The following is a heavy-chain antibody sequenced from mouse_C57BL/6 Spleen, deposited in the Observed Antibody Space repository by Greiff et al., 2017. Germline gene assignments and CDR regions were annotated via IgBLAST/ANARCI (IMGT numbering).Heavy chain of an antibody. CDR2: IRLKSDNYAT. J-gene: IGHJ1*03. CDR3: TAGTTVYFDV. Sequence: EVKLVESGGGLVQPGGSMKLSCVASGFTFSNYWMNWVRQSPEKGLEWVAQIRLKSDNYATHYAESVKGRFTISRDDSKSSVYLQMNNLRAEDTGIYYCTAGTTVYFDVWGTGTTVTVSS. CDR1: GFTFSNYW. V-gene: IGHV6-3*01. D-gene: IGHD1-1*01.